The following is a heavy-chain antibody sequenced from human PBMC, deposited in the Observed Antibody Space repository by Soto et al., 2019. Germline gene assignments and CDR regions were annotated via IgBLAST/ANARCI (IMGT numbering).Heavy chain of an antibody. J-gene: IGHJ6*02. V-gene: IGHV3-33*01. Sequence: LRLSCAASGFTFSSYGMHWVRQAPGKGLEWVAVIWYDGSNKYYADSVKGRFTISRDNSKNTLYLQMNSLRAEDTAVYYCARARYSYGDYYYYGMDVWGQGTTVTVSS. CDR2: IWYDGSNK. CDR3: ARARYSYGDYYYYGMDV. CDR1: GFTFSSYG. D-gene: IGHD5-18*01.